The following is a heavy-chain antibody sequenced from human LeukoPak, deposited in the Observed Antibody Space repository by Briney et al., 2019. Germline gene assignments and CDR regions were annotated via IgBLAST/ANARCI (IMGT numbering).Heavy chain of an antibody. D-gene: IGHD2-21*02. CDR1: GFTFSSYW. V-gene: IGHV3-7*01. CDR2: MKQDGSEK. CDR3: ARDLAYCGGDCYNVDY. J-gene: IGHJ4*02. Sequence: GGSLRLSCAASGFTFSSYWMSWVRQAPGKGLEWVANMKQDGSEKYYVDSVKGRFTISRDNAKNSLYLQMNSLRAEDTAVYYCARDLAYCGGDCYNVDYWGQGTLVTVSS.